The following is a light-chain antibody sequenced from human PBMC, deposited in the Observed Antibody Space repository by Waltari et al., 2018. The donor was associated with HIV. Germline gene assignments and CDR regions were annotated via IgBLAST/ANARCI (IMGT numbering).Light chain of an antibody. J-gene: IGKJ2*01. CDR2: SAS. CDR3: QQYGDSPRI. V-gene: IGKV3-20*01. Sequence: EIVLTQSPGTLSLSPGERATLSCRASQRVSGDYLAWYQQKPGQAPRLLIYSASSRAVGIPDRFSGSGSGTDFTLTITGLEPEDCALYFCQQYGDSPRIFGQGTKLEIK. CDR1: QRVSGDY.